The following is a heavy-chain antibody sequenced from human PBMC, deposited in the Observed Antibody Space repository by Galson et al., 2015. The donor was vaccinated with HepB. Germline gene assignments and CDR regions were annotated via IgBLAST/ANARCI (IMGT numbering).Heavy chain of an antibody. V-gene: IGHV3-49*03. CDR1: GFTIGDYP. J-gene: IGHJ5*02. CDR2: IRSKTYGGTT. Sequence: SLRLSCAGSGFTIGDYPMSWFRQAPGKGLEWVGFIRSKTYGGTTEYAASVKGRFTISRDESKNIAYLQMNSLKTEDTAVYYCTRGHSSTAYYMWPWGQGTLVTVSS. D-gene: IGHD2-2*01. CDR3: TRGHSSTAYYMWP.